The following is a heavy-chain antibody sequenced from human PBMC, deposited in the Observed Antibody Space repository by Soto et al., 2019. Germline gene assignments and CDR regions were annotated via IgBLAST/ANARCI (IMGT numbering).Heavy chain of an antibody. CDR1: GFTFTDFY. CDR2: IRPDGSKT. CDR3: AGWGGHDYNY. D-gene: IGHD4-4*01. V-gene: IGHV3-7*03. J-gene: IGHJ4*02. Sequence: EVQLVQSGGGLVQPGGSLRLSCVGSGFTFTDFYMNWVRQAPGKGLECVANIRPDGSKTNYVESVKGRFTTSRDNAKNSLFLPMTSLRADDTAVYYCAGWGGHDYNYWGQGILVTVSS.